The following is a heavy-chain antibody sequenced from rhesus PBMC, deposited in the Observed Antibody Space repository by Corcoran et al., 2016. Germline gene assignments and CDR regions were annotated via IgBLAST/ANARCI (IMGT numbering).Heavy chain of an antibody. Sequence: QVPLQELGPGLVKPSATLSLPCAVSGGSIHDEFHWSWLRPPPGKGLEWIGDIYGSGGGTNYNPSLKNRVTISKDTSKNQFSLRLTSVTAADTAVYYCARQGYTDHLGGLDSWGQGVVVTVSS. J-gene: IGHJ6*01. D-gene: IGHD2-39*02. CDR1: GGSIHDEFH. CDR2: IYGSGGGT. CDR3: ARQGYTDHLGGLDS. V-gene: IGHV4-106*01.